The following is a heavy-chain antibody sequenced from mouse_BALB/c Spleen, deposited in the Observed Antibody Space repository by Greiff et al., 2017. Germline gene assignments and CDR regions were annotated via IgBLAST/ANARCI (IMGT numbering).Heavy chain of an antibody. CDR3: ARVITTWDWYFEV. CDR2: IYPYNGGT. J-gene: IGHJ1*01. CDR1: GYTFTDYN. Sequence: VQLQQSGPELVKPGASVKISCKASGYTFTDYNMHWVKQSHGKSLEWIGYIYPYNGGTGYNQKFKSKATLTVDNSSSTAYMELRSLTSEDSAVYYCARVITTWDWYFEVWGAGTTVTVSS. V-gene: IGHV1S29*02. D-gene: IGHD2-4*01.